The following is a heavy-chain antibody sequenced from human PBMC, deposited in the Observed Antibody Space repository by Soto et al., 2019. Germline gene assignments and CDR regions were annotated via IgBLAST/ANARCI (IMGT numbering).Heavy chain of an antibody. D-gene: IGHD3-16*01. CDR3: VTHADYQLVSWFDP. Sequence: EVQLLESGGGLVQPGGSLRLSCAASGYSFSTYAMSWVRQAPGKGLEWVSGISAGGGSPFIADSVKGRFIISRDNDKDTLYLQMNSLTGEDTAIYYCVTHADYQLVSWFDPWGQGTLVTVSS. CDR1: GYSFSTYA. J-gene: IGHJ5*02. V-gene: IGHV3-23*01. CDR2: ISAGGGSP.